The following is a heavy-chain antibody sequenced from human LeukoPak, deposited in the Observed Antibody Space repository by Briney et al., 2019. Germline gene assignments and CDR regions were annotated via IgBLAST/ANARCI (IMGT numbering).Heavy chain of an antibody. V-gene: IGHV3-48*03. CDR3: ARDYYYGSGRPPLPLDY. D-gene: IGHD3-10*01. CDR2: ISSSGSTI. J-gene: IGHJ4*02. CDR1: GFTFSSYE. Sequence: GGSLRLSCAASGFTFSSYEMNWVRQAPGNGLEWVSYISSSGSTIYYADSVKGRFTISRDNAKNSLYLQMNSLRAEDTAVYYCARDYYYGSGRPPLPLDYWGQGTLVTVSS.